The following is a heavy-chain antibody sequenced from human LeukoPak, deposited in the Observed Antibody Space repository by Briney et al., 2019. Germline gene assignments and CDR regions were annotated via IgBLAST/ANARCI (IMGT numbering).Heavy chain of an antibody. Sequence: GGSLRLSCVTSGFTFTSFGMHWVRQAPGKGLEWVAGIWFDGTEKYYADSVKGRFTVSRDNSKNTVHLQMNGLRAEDTAVYYCANGVFEEYADNWFDPWGQGTLVTVSS. D-gene: IGHD3-10*02. CDR2: IWFDGTEK. V-gene: IGHV3-33*06. J-gene: IGHJ5*02. CDR1: GFTFTSFG. CDR3: ANGVFEEYADNWFDP.